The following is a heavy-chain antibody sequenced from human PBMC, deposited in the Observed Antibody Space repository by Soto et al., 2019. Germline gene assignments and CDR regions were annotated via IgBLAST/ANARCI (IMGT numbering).Heavy chain of an antibody. J-gene: IGHJ4*02. CDR2: ISYDGSNK. Sequence: SGWSLRLSCAASGFTFSSYGMHWVRQAPGKGLEWVAVISYDGSNKYYADSVKGRFTISRDNSKNTLYLQMNSLRAEDTAVYYCAKDSELRDFWSGYNLDYWGQGP. D-gene: IGHD3-3*01. CDR1: GFTFSSYG. CDR3: AKDSELRDFWSGYNLDY. V-gene: IGHV3-30*18.